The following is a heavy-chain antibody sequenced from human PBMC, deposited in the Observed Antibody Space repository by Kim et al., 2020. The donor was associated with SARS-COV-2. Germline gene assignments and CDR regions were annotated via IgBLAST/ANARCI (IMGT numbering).Heavy chain of an antibody. CDR2: IYFRGST. CDR1: PGSLNHHNYY. D-gene: IGHD1-26*01. J-gene: IGHJ2*01. CDR3: SRLVVGATWYFDL. Sequence: SETLSLTCTVSPGSLNHHNYYWSWLRQSPGKGLDWIGYIYFRGSTFYHPSFKSRIAISIYTSESQFSLKMESVTAADTAVYYFSRLVVGATWYFDLLG. V-gene: IGHV4-30-4*01.